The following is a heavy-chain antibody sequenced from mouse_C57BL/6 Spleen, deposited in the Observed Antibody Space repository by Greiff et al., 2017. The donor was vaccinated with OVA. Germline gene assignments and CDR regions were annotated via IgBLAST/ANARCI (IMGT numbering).Heavy chain of an antibody. CDR3: ARSRSYSNYPFAY. CDR1: GYTFTDYN. V-gene: IGHV1-18*01. J-gene: IGHJ3*01. Sequence: EVQLQQSGPELVKPGASVKIPCKASGYTFTDYNMDWVKQSHGKSLEWIGDINPNNGGTIYNQKFKGKATLTVDKSSSTAYMELRSLTSEDTAVYYCARSRSYSNYPFAYWGQGTLVTVSA. CDR2: INPNNGGT. D-gene: IGHD2-5*01.